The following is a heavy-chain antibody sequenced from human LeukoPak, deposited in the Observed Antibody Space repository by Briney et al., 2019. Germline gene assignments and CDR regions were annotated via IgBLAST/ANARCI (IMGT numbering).Heavy chain of an antibody. CDR3: ARHGAGVHNFDY. J-gene: IGHJ4*02. D-gene: IGHD1-1*01. V-gene: IGHV4-39*01. Sequence: PSETLSLTCTVSGGSISSSSYYWGWIRQPPGKGLEWIGSIYYSGSTYYNPSLKSRVTISVDTSKNQFSLKLSSVTAADTAVYYCARHGAGVHNFDYRGQGTLVTVSS. CDR1: GGSISSSSYY. CDR2: IYYSGST.